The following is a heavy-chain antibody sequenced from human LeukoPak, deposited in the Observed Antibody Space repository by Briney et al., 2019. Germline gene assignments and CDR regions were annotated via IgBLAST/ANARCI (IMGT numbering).Heavy chain of an antibody. V-gene: IGHV4-59*08. CDR1: GDSISTYY. D-gene: IGHD4-17*01. J-gene: IGHJ2*01. Sequence: SETLSLTCTIFGDSISTYYWSWIRQSPGKGLEWVGSIDNSGSTNHNPSLKSRVTISVDTSKDQFSLRVTSMTAADTAVYYCARHRWVTTGWYFDLWGHGTLVSVSS. CDR3: ARHRWVTTGWYFDL. CDR2: IDNSGST.